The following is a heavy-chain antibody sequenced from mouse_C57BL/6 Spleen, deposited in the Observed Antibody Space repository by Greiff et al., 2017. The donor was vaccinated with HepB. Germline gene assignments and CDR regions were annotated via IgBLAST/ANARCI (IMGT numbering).Heavy chain of an antibody. CDR2: IYPGDGDT. J-gene: IGHJ3*01. D-gene: IGHD1-1*01. CDR3: ARDGGSSWFAY. V-gene: IGHV1-82*01. CDR1: GYAFSSSW. Sequence: QVQLQQSGPELVKPGASVKISCKASGYAFSSSWMNWVKQRPGKGLEWIGRIYPGDGDTNYNRKFKGKATLTADKSSSTAYMQLSSLTSEDSAVYCCARDGGSSWFAYWGQGTLVTVSA.